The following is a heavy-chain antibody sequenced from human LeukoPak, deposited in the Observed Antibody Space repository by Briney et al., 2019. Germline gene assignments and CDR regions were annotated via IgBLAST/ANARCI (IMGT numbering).Heavy chain of an antibody. CDR2: ISNISSYI. J-gene: IGHJ4*02. Sequence: GGSLRLSCAASGFTFSSYSMNWVRQAPGKGLEWVSSISNISSYIYYANSVKGRFTISRDNAKNSLYLQMNSLRAEDTAVYYCARGYCSGGSCYGKFDYWGQGTLVTVSS. V-gene: IGHV3-21*01. D-gene: IGHD2-15*01. CDR1: GFTFSSYS. CDR3: ARGYCSGGSCYGKFDY.